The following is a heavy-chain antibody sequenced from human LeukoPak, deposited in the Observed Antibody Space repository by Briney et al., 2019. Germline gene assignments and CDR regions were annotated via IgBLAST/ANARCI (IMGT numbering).Heavy chain of an antibody. CDR1: GFTFSSYS. Sequence: PGGSLRLSCAASGFTFSSYSMNWVRQAPGKGLEWVSSISSSSSYIYYADSVKGRFTISRDNAKNSLYLQMNSLRAEDTAVYYCARDPDFWSGYYDYWGQGTLVTVSS. D-gene: IGHD3-3*01. CDR3: ARDPDFWSGYYDY. CDR2: ISSSSSYI. J-gene: IGHJ4*02. V-gene: IGHV3-21*01.